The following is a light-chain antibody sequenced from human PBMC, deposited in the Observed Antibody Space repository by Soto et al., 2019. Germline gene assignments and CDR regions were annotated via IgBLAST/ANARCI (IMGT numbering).Light chain of an antibody. CDR3: QQYYSTPLT. Sequence: DIVMTQSPDSLAVYLGERATINCKSSQSILYTSNNKNYLAWHQQKPGQPPKLLIYWAYTRESGVPDRFSGSGSGTDFPLTISSLQAEDVAVYYCQQYYSTPLTFGGGTKVEIK. V-gene: IGKV4-1*01. CDR2: WAY. CDR1: QSILYTSNNKNY. J-gene: IGKJ4*01.